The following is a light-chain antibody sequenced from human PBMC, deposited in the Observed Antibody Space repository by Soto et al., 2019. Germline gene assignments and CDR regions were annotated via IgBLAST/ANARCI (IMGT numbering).Light chain of an antibody. Sequence: QSVLTQPPSASGTPGQRVTISCSGSSSNIGSNYVYWYQQLPGTAPKLLISNNSQRPSGVPDRFSGSRSGTSASLAISGLQSEDEADYYCATWDDSLNGWVFGGGTKLTVL. CDR3: ATWDDSLNGWV. J-gene: IGLJ3*02. CDR2: NNS. CDR1: SSNIGSNY. V-gene: IGLV1-44*01.